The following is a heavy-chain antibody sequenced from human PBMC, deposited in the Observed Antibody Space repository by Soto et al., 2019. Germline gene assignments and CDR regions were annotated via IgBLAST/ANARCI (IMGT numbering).Heavy chain of an antibody. D-gene: IGHD3-9*01. CDR1: GYTFTSSG. V-gene: IGHV1-18*01. CDR2: ISAYNGNT. J-gene: IGHJ5*02. CDR3: VRDRHYDILTGSYNNWFDP. Sequence: APVKVSCKASGYTFTSSGISCVRQAPGQGLERMGWISAYNGNTKYVQNAQGRVTMTTDKFADTAYMELRSLRYDDTAVYYCVRDRHYDILTGSYNNWFDPWGQGTQVTVSS.